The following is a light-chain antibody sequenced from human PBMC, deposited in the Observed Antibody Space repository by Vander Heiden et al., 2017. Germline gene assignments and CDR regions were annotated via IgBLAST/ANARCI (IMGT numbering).Light chain of an antibody. CDR1: ETVASN. Sequence: EIVMTQSPAILSVSPGERVSVSCRASETVASNLAWYQQKPGQAPRLLISGVSTRATGVPARFSGSGSGTEFTLTISNLEAEDFAVYYCQQYFVSWTFGQGTKVE. V-gene: IGKV3-15*01. J-gene: IGKJ1*01. CDR3: QQYFVSWT. CDR2: GVS.